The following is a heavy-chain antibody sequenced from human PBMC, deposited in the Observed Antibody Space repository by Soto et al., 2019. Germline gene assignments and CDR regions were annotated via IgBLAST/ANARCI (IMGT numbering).Heavy chain of an antibody. Sequence: PGGSQRLSSTASGFNFGNAWMNWVRQAPGKGLEWVGRIKSKTDGGTTDYAAPVKGRFTISRDDSKNTLYLQMNSLKTEDTAVYYCTTPNYYDSSGYPSGDAFDIWGQGTMVTVS. D-gene: IGHD3-22*01. V-gene: IGHV3-15*07. CDR1: GFNFGNAW. J-gene: IGHJ3*02. CDR2: IKSKTDGGTT. CDR3: TTPNYYDSSGYPSGDAFDI.